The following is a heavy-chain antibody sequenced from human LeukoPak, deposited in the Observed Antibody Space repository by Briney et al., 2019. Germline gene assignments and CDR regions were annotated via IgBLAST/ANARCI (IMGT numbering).Heavy chain of an antibody. CDR3: AVREGQGSGYYYGAFDI. V-gene: IGHV3-64*01. CDR2: ISSSGGST. Sequence: PGGSLRLSCAASGFTFSNYVMHWVRQAPGKGLEYVSAISSSGGSTYYANSVKGRFTISRDNAKNSLYLQMNSLRAEDTAVYYCAVREGQGSGYYYGAFDIWGQGTMVTVPS. CDR1: GFTFSNYV. J-gene: IGHJ3*02. D-gene: IGHD3-22*01.